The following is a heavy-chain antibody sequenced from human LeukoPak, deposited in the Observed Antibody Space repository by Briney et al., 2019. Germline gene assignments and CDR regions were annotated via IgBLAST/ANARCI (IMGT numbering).Heavy chain of an antibody. D-gene: IGHD3-9*01. CDR1: GYSISSGYN. Sequence: SETLSLTCTVSGYSISSGYNWGWIRQSPGKGLEWIGSIYHSGKTYYNPSLKSRVTISVDTSKNQFSLKLSSVTAADTAVYYCARQPVLRYFDWFPRGTFDIWGQGTMVTVSS. J-gene: IGHJ3*02. V-gene: IGHV4-38-2*02. CDR3: ARQPVLRYFDWFPRGTFDI. CDR2: IYHSGKT.